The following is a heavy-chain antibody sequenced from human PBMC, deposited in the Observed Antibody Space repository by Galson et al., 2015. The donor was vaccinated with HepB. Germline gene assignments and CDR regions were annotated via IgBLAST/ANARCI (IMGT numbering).Heavy chain of an antibody. Sequence: SLRLSCAASGFTFSSYSMNWVRQAPGKGLEWVSSISSSSSYIYYADSVKGRFTISRDNAKNSLYLQMNSLRAEDTAVYYCARSIMMTFGGLIPPFDPWGQGTLVTVSS. D-gene: IGHD3-16*01. J-gene: IGHJ5*02. V-gene: IGHV3-21*01. CDR2: ISSSSSYI. CDR3: ARSIMMTFGGLIPPFDP. CDR1: GFTFSSYS.